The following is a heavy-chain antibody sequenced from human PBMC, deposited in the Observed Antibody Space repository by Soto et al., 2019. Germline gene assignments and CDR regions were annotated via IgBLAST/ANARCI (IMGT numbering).Heavy chain of an antibody. Sequence: SETLSLTCTVSGGSISSGDYYWSWIRQPPGKGLEWIGYIYYSGSTNYNPSLKSRVTISVDTSKNQFSLKLSSVTAADTAVYYCAREGPTDSGYDRYYYYGMDVWGQGTTVTVSS. J-gene: IGHJ6*02. D-gene: IGHD5-12*01. CDR1: GGSISSGDYY. CDR3: AREGPTDSGYDRYYYYGMDV. V-gene: IGHV4-61*08. CDR2: IYYSGST.